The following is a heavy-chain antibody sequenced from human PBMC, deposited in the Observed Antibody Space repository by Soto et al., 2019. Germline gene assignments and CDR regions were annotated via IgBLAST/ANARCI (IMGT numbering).Heavy chain of an antibody. CDR3: ARSRRDFWSGYTAYYYYYYMDV. Sequence: SETLSLTCAVYGGSFSGYYWSWIRQPPGKGLEWIGEINHSGSTNYNPSLKSRVTISVDTSKNQFSLKLSSVTAADTAVYYCARSRRDFWSGYTAYYYYYYMDVWGKGTTVTVSS. V-gene: IGHV4-34*01. CDR1: GGSFSGYY. CDR2: INHSGST. D-gene: IGHD3-3*01. J-gene: IGHJ6*03.